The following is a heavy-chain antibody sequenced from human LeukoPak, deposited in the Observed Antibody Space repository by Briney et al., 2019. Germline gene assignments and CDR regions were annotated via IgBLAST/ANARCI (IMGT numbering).Heavy chain of an antibody. D-gene: IGHD3-22*01. CDR2: IWYDGSNK. CDR3: ARDLEPYYYDSSGYPGAFDI. V-gene: IGHV3-33*01. CDR1: GSTFSSYG. Sequence: PGRSLRLSCAASGSTFSSYGMHWVRQAPGKGLEWVAVIWYDGSNKYYADSVKGRFTISRDNSKNTLYLQMNSLRAEDTAVYYCARDLEPYYYDSSGYPGAFDIWGQGTMVTVSS. J-gene: IGHJ3*02.